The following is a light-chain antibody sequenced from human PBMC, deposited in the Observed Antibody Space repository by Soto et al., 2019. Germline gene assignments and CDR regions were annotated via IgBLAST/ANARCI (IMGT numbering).Light chain of an antibody. Sequence: QSVLTQPPSASGTPGQRVTISCSGSSSNIGSNTVNWYQQIPGTAPKLLLYSNNQRPSGVPDRFSGSKSDTSASLAISGLQSEDEADYYCAAWDDSLNAYVFGIGTKVTVL. CDR3: AAWDDSLNAYV. V-gene: IGLV1-44*01. J-gene: IGLJ1*01. CDR1: SSNIGSNT. CDR2: SNN.